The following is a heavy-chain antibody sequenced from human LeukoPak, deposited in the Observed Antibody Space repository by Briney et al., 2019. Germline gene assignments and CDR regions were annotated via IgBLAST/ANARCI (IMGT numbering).Heavy chain of an antibody. CDR1: GGSISRSSYY. Sequence: SETLSLTCTVSGGSISRSSYYWGWIRQPPGKGLEWIGSIYYSGSTYYNPSLKSRVTISVDTSKNQFSLKLSSVTAADTAVYYCARPQRYCSSTSCYGKMFDPWGQGTLVTVSS. CDR2: IYYSGST. J-gene: IGHJ5*02. V-gene: IGHV4-39*01. D-gene: IGHD2-2*01. CDR3: ARPQRYCSSTSCYGKMFDP.